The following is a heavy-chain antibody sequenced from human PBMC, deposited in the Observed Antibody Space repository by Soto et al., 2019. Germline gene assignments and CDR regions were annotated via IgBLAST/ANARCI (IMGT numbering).Heavy chain of an antibody. J-gene: IGHJ4*02. CDR1: GFTFSSYA. Sequence: EVQLLESGGGLVQPGGSLRLSCAASGFTFSSYAMSWVRQAQGKGLEWVSAISGSGGSTYYADSVKGRFTISRDNSKNTLYLQMNILRAEDTAVYYCAKTLYYYDSSGYQWGQGTLVTVSS. D-gene: IGHD3-22*01. CDR3: AKTLYYYDSSGYQ. CDR2: ISGSGGST. V-gene: IGHV3-23*01.